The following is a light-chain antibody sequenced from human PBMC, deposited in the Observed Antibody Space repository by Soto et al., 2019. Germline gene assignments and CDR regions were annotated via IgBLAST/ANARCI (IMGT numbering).Light chain of an antibody. CDR1: SSDVVGSEY. Sequence: QSVLTQPPSASGSPGQSVTIPCTGTSSDVVGSEYLSWYQQHPGKAPKLIIFEVSQRPSGVPHRFSGSQSGNTASLTVSGLQPEDEADYYCSSYSDSNGVVFGGGTKVTVL. J-gene: IGLJ3*02. CDR2: EVS. V-gene: IGLV2-8*01. CDR3: SSYSDSNGVV.